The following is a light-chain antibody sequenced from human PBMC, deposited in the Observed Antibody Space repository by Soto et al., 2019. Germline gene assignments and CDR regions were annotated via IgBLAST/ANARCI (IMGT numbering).Light chain of an antibody. J-gene: IGLJ1*01. CDR1: SSDVGAYNY. CDR3: SSHSSSSTPYV. CDR2: EVS. V-gene: IGLV2-14*01. Sequence: SALTQPASVSGSPGQSIIISCTGTSSDVGAYNYVSWYQQHPGKAPKLMIYEVSNRPSGVSNRFSASKSGNTASLTISGLQAEDEADYYCSSHSSSSTPYVFGSGTKSPS.